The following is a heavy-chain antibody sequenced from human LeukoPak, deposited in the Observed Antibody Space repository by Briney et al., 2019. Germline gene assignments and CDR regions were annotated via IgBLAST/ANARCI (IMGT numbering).Heavy chain of an antibody. CDR1: GYTFTGYY. CDR2: IIPILGIA. V-gene: IGHV1-69*04. CDR3: ARDDYGGNRGGYNWFDP. Sequence: GASVKVSCKASGYTFTGYYMHWVRQAPGQGLEWMGRIIPILGIANYAQKFQGRVTITADKSTSTAYMELSSLRSEDTAVYYCARDDYGGNRGGYNWFDPWGQGTLVTVSS. J-gene: IGHJ5*02. D-gene: IGHD4-23*01.